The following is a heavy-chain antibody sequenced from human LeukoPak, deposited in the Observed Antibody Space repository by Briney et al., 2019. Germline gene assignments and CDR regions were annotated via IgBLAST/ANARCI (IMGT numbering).Heavy chain of an antibody. Sequence: SVKVSCKASGGTFSSYAISWVRQAPGQGLEWMGRIIPILGIANYAQKFQGRVTITADKSTSTAYMELSSLRSEDPAVYYCARCLSSTSGHFDYGGKGTRVTVSS. CDR2: IIPILGIA. J-gene: IGHJ4*02. V-gene: IGHV1-69*04. D-gene: IGHD2-2*01. CDR1: GGTFSSYA. CDR3: ARCLSSTSGHFDY.